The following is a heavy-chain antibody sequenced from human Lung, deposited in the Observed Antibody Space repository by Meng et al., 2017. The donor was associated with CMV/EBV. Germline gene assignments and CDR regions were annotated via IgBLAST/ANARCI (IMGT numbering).Heavy chain of an antibody. CDR2: INTNTGNP. D-gene: IGHD3-22*01. CDR1: GNTFTSYA. Sequence: QVQLLQSGSDLKKPGASGTISGKASGNTFTSYAMSWVRQAPGQGLEWMGWINTNTGNPTYGQGFTGRFVFSLDTSVSTAYLQISSLKAEDTAVYYCARGDYYDSSGLDYWGQGTLVTVSS. V-gene: IGHV7-4-1*02. CDR3: ARGDYYDSSGLDY. J-gene: IGHJ4*02.